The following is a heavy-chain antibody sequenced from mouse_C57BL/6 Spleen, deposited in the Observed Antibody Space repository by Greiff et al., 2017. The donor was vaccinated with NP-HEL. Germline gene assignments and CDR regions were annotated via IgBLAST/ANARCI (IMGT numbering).Heavy chain of an antibody. Sequence: QVQLQQSGAELARPGASVKLSCKASGYTFTSYGISWVKQRTGQGLEWIGEIYPRSGNTYYNEKFKGKATLTADKSSSKAYMELRSLTSEASAVYFCAGEGPIYYGYGGRAWFAYWGKGTLVTVSA. CDR1: GYTFTSYG. CDR3: AGEGPIYYGYGGRAWFAY. V-gene: IGHV1-81*01. CDR2: IYPRSGNT. D-gene: IGHD2-2*01. J-gene: IGHJ3*01.